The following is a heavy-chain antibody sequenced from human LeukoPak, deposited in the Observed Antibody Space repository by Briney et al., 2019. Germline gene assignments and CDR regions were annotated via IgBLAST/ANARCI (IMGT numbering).Heavy chain of an antibody. V-gene: IGHV3-13*01. J-gene: IGHJ6*03. CDR1: GFTFSSYD. CDR3: AKNFFPAYYYYMDV. Sequence: PGGSLRLSCAASGFTFSSYDMHWVRHATGKGLEWVSAIGTAGDTYYPGSVKGRFTISRENAKNSLYLQMNSLRAEDTAVYYCAKNFFPAYYYYMDVWGKGTTVTVSS. D-gene: IGHD2/OR15-2a*01. CDR2: IGTAGDT.